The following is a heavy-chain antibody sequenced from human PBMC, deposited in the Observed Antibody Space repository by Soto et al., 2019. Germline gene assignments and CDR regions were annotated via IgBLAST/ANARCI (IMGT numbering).Heavy chain of an antibody. Sequence: GGSLRLSCAASGFTFSSYWMSWVRQAPGKGLEWVANIKQDGSEKYYVDSVKGRFTISRDNAKNSLYLQMNSLRAEDTAVYYCARDQHCGGDCYSKSGYYYYYMDVWGKGTTVTVSS. CDR3: ARDQHCGGDCYSKSGYYYYYMDV. J-gene: IGHJ6*03. CDR1: GFTFSSYW. D-gene: IGHD2-21*01. CDR2: IKQDGSEK. V-gene: IGHV3-7*01.